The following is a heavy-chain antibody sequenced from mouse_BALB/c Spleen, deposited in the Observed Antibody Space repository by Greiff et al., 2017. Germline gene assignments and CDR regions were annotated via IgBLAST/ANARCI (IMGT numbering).Heavy chain of an antibody. CDR3: AREGLYYGNLDY. Sequence: EVMLVESGPGLVKPSQSLSLTCTVTGYSITSDYAWNWIRQFPGNKLEWMGYISYSGSTSYNPSLKSRISITRDTSKNQFFLQLNSVTTEDTATYYCAREGLYYGNLDYWGQGTTLTVSS. CDR1: GYSITSDYA. D-gene: IGHD2-1*01. CDR2: ISYSGST. J-gene: IGHJ2*01. V-gene: IGHV3-2*02.